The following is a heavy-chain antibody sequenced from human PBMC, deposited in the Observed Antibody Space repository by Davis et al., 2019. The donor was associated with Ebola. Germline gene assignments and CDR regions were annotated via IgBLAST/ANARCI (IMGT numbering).Heavy chain of an antibody. CDR1: GFTLRTYT. V-gene: IGHV3-30*04. D-gene: IGHD2-8*01. Sequence: GESLKISCVASGFTLRTYTMHWVRQAPGKALEWVTAFSSDGRSKFYADSVKGRFTISRDNSNNILYLQMNSLRGDDTAVYYCAAEGGSGNNGRDTFDIWGQGTMVTVSS. CDR2: FSSDGRSK. CDR3: AAEGGSGNNGRDTFDI. J-gene: IGHJ3*02.